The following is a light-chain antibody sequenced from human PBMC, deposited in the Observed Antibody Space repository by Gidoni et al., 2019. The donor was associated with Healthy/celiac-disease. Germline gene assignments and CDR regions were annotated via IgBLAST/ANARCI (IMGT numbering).Light chain of an antibody. CDR3: QSYDSSLSAWV. V-gene: IGLV1-40*01. Sequence: QSVLTQPPSVSGAPGNRVTISCTGSSSNIGAGYDVHWYQQLPGTAPKLLIYGNSNRPSGVPDRFSGSKSGTSASLAITGLQAEDEADYYCQSYDSSLSAWVFGGGTKLTVL. J-gene: IGLJ3*02. CDR2: GNS. CDR1: SSNIGAGYD.